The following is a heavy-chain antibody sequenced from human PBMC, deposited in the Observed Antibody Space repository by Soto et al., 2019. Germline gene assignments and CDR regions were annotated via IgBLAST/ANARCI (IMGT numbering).Heavy chain of an antibody. J-gene: IGHJ4*02. CDR3: ARHVGYSYGQYYFDY. CDR2: IYYSGST. CDR1: GGSISSSSYY. D-gene: IGHD5-18*01. Sequence: SETLSLTCTVSGGSISSSSYYWGWIRQPPGKGLEWIGSIYYSGSTYYNPSLKSRVTISVDTSKNQFSLKLSSVTAADTAVYYCARHVGYSYGQYYFDYWGQGTLVTVSS. V-gene: IGHV4-39*01.